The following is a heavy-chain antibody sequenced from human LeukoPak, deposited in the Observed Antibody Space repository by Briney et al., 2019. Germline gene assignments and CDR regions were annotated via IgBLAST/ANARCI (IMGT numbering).Heavy chain of an antibody. V-gene: IGHV3-23*01. D-gene: IGHD3-22*01. CDR3: AKDAVPYDSSGYYRY. Sequence: PGGSLRLSCAASGFTFSSYAMSWVRQAPGKGLEWVSAIRGSGGSTYYADSVKGRFTISRDNSKNTLYLQMNSLRAEDTAVYYCAKDAVPYDSSGYYRYWGQGTLVTVSS. CDR2: IRGSGGST. J-gene: IGHJ4*02. CDR1: GFTFSSYA.